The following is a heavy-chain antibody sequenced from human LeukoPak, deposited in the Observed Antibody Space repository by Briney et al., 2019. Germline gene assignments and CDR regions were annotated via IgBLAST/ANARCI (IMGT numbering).Heavy chain of an antibody. CDR2: IYSGGST. CDR1: GFTVSSNY. V-gene: IGHV3-66*01. CDR3: AREGSGGGLDV. J-gene: IGHJ6*02. Sequence: PGGSLRLSCAASGFTVSSNYMTWVRQPPGKGLEWVSGIYSGGSTKYADSVKGRFTISRDNSKNTLYLQMNSLRAEDTAVYYCAREGSGGGLDVWGQGTTVTVSS. D-gene: IGHD2-15*01.